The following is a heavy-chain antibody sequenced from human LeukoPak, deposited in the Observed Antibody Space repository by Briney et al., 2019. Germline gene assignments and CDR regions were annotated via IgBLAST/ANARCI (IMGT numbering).Heavy chain of an antibody. CDR2: IWYDGNEK. J-gene: IGHJ4*02. V-gene: IGHV3-33*01. D-gene: IGHD3-10*01. CDR3: AREQYYGSGLDY. CDR1: GFTFSSYG. Sequence: GGSLRLSCAASGFTFSSYGMHWVRQAPGKGLEWVAVIWYDGNEKDYVDSVKGRFTISRDDSRNTRHLQMSSLRPEDTAIYYCAREQYYGSGLDYWGQGSLVTVSS.